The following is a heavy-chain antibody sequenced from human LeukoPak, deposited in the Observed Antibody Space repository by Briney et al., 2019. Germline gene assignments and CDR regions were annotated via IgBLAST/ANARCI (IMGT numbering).Heavy chain of an antibody. V-gene: IGHV4-39*01. CDR1: GVSISSSNSY. CDR3: ARQTGSGLFILP. Sequence: SETLSLTCTVSGVSISSSNSYWGWLRQPPGKGLEWIGSIYYSGNTYYNASLKSQVSISIDTSKNQFSLKLTSVTAADTAVYYCARQTGSGLFILPGGQGTLVTVST. D-gene: IGHD3/OR15-3a*01. J-gene: IGHJ4*02. CDR2: IYYSGNT.